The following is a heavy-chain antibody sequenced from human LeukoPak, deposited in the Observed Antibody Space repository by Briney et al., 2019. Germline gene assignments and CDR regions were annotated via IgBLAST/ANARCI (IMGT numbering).Heavy chain of an antibody. CDR2: IIPIFGTA. J-gene: IGHJ4*02. D-gene: IGHD2-15*01. CDR1: GGTFSSYA. Sequence: SVKVSCKASGGTFSSYAISWVRQAPGQGLEWMGGIIPIFGTANYAQKFQGRVTITADESTSTAFMELSSLRSEDTAVYYCARDRDCSGGSCRYFDYWGQGTLVTVSS. V-gene: IGHV1-69*01. CDR3: ARDRDCSGGSCRYFDY.